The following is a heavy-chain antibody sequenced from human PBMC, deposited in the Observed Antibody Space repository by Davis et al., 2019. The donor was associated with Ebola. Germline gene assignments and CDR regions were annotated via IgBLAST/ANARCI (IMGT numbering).Heavy chain of an antibody. CDR2: IIPIFGTA. Sequence: AASVKVSCKASGYTFTGYYMHWVRQAPGQGLEWMGGIIPIFGTANYAQKFQGRVTITADKSTSTAYMELSSLRSEDTAVYYCARVRVYSSSSYWFDPWGQGTQVTVSS. J-gene: IGHJ5*02. CDR1: GYTFTGYY. CDR3: ARVRVYSSSSYWFDP. D-gene: IGHD6-6*01. V-gene: IGHV1-69*06.